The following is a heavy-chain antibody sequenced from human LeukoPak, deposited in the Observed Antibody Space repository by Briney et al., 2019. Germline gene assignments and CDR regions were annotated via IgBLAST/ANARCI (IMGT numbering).Heavy chain of an antibody. V-gene: IGHV3-23*01. CDR3: AREFRFLGRVVALDY. D-gene: IGHD3-22*01. J-gene: IGHJ4*02. Sequence: HPGGSLRLSCAASGFTFSSYAMSWVRQAPGKGLEWVSAISGSGGSTYYADSVKGRFTISRDNAKNSLYLQMNSLRAEDTAVYYCAREFRFLGRVVALDYWGQGTLVTVSS. CDR2: ISGSGGST. CDR1: GFTFSSYA.